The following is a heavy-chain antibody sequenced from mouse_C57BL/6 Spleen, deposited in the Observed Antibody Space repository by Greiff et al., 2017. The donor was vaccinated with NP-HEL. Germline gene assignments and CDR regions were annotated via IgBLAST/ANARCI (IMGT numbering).Heavy chain of an antibody. V-gene: IGHV5-12*01. J-gene: IGHJ1*03. D-gene: IGHD3-3*01. CDR1: GFTFSDYY. Sequence: EVHLVESGGGLVQPGGSLKLSCAASGFTFSDYYMYWVRQTPEKRLEWVAYISNGGGSTYYPDTVKGRFTISRDNAKNTLYLQMSRLKSEDTAMYYCARHRAILRYFDVWGTGTTVTVSS. CDR3: ARHRAILRYFDV. CDR2: ISNGGGST.